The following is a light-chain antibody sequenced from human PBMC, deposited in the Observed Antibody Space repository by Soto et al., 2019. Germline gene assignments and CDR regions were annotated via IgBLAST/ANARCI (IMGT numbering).Light chain of an antibody. CDR3: AAWDDSLNGPV. J-gene: IGLJ2*01. CDR1: RSNIGSNT. CDR2: SDN. V-gene: IGLV1-44*01. Sequence: QSVLTQPPSASGTPGQRVSISCSGSRSNIGSNTVNWYQQLPGTAPKLLMYSDNQRPSGVPGRFSGSKSGTSASLAISGLQSDDEADYYCAAWDDSLNGPVFGGGTKLTVL.